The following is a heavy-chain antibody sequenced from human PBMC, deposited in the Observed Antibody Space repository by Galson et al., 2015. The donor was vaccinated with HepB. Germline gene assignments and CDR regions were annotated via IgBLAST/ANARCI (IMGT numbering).Heavy chain of an antibody. Sequence: SVKVSCKASGYTFTSYYMHWVRQAPGQGLEWMGIINPSGGSTSYAQKFQGRVTMTRDTSTSTVYMELSSLRSEDTAVYYCARALLYGDSFPLSGYWGQGTLVTVSS. CDR3: ARALLYGDSFPLSGY. CDR1: GYTFTSYY. D-gene: IGHD4-17*01. J-gene: IGHJ4*02. V-gene: IGHV1-46*03. CDR2: INPSGGST.